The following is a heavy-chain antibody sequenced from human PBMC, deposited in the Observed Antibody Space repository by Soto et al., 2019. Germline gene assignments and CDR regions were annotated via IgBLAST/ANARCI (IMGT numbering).Heavy chain of an antibody. CDR3: VRDEGIIVVAHGF. Sequence: GGSLRLSCAASGFTFSSYSMNWVRQAPGKGLEWVSYISSSSSTIYYADSVKGRFTISRDNAKNSLYLQMNSLSDEDTAVYYCVRDEGIIVVAHGFWRQGTVDTVSS. V-gene: IGHV3-48*02. CDR1: GFTFSSYS. CDR2: ISSSSSTI. D-gene: IGHD3-22*01. J-gene: IGHJ4*02.